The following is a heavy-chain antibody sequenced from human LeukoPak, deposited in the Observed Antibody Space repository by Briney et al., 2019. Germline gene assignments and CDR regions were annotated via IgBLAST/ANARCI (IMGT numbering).Heavy chain of an antibody. CDR2: ISGDGGST. V-gene: IGHV3-43*02. D-gene: IGHD5-24*01. J-gene: IGHJ4*02. CDR3: SRDGSLVRLDY. CDR1: GFTMVVLA. Sequence: GGSLRLSCAASGFTMVVLALHWVGKAPGKGLEWVSLISGDGGSTYYADSVKGRFTISRDNSKNSVYLQMNSLRTEDTALYYCSRDGSLVRLDYWGQGTLVTVSS.